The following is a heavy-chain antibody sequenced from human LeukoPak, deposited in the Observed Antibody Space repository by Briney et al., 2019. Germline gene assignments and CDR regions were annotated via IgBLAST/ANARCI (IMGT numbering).Heavy chain of an antibody. V-gene: IGHV3-48*03. J-gene: IGHJ4*02. D-gene: IGHD3-22*01. Sequence: GGSLRLSCAASGFTFSSYGMNWVRQAPGKGLEWVSYISSSGSTIYYADSVKGRFTISRDNAKSSLYLQMNSLRAEDTAVYYCARRGSAYYSDYFDYWGQGTLVTVSS. CDR1: GFTFSSYG. CDR2: ISSSGSTI. CDR3: ARRGSAYYSDYFDY.